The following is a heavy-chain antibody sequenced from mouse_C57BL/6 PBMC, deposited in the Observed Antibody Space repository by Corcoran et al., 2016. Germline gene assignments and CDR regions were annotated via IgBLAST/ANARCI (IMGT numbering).Heavy chain of an antibody. D-gene: IGHD1-1*01. CDR2: INPNNGGT. CDR3: SRSHYYGSSYGYVYV. Sequence: EVQLQQSGPELVKPGASVKISCKASGYTFTDYYMNWVKQSHGKSLEWIGDINPNNGGTSYNQKFKGKATLTVDKSSSTAYMELRSLTSEDSSVYYCSRSHYYGSSYGYVYVWGTGTTVTVSS. CDR1: GYTFTDYY. J-gene: IGHJ1*03. V-gene: IGHV1-26*01.